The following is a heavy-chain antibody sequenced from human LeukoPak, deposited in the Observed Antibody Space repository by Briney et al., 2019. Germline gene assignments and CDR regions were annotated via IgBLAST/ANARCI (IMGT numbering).Heavy chain of an antibody. CDR2: IYENGGTT. V-gene: IGHV3-23*01. Sequence: GGSLRLSCVGSGFTFRSHAMSWVRQAPEKGLEFVSGIYENGGTTYYADSVKGRFSISRDNSKNTLYLQMDSLRGEDTAVYYCAKDLAAAGIFDYWGQGTLVTVSS. CDR3: AKDLAAAGIFDY. D-gene: IGHD6-13*01. CDR1: GFTFRSHA. J-gene: IGHJ4*02.